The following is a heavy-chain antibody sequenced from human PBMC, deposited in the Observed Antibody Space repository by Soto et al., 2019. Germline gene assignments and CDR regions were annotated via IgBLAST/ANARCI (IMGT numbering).Heavy chain of an antibody. Sequence: SETLSLTCTASGASFSHFYWSWIRQVPGKGLEWLGYIYDSGSTNYNPSVKSRVTMSVDTSKTQFSLDLGSVTAADTAVYFCAASYYAILTGHLAFDIWGHGTMVT. CDR1: GASFSHFY. CDR3: AASYYAILTGHLAFDI. CDR2: IYDSGST. V-gene: IGHV4-59*01. D-gene: IGHD3-9*01. J-gene: IGHJ3*02.